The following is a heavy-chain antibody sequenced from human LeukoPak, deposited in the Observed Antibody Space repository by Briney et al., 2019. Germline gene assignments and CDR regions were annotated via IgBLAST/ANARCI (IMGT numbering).Heavy chain of an antibody. V-gene: IGHV3-33*01. CDR3: ARDLTTVTTGRLGY. J-gene: IGHJ4*02. D-gene: IGHD4-17*01. CDR1: GFTFRSYG. CDR2: IWNDGSKT. Sequence: GSLRLSCAASGFTFRSYGMHWVRQAPGKGLEWVAVIWNDGSKTHYAESVKGRFTVSRDNSKNTLYLQMNSLRAEDTAVYYCARDLTTVTTGRLGYWGQGALVTVSS.